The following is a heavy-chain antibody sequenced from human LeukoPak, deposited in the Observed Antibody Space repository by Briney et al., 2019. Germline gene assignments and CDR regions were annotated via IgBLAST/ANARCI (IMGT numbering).Heavy chain of an antibody. J-gene: IGHJ4*02. CDR1: GGSFSGYY. V-gene: IGHV4-59*08. CDR2: IYSSGTT. D-gene: IGHD3-16*02. CDR3: ARHWTYYDYVWGSYRPYYFDY. Sequence: SETLSLTCAVYGGSFSGYYWSWIRQPPGKGLEWIGFIYSSGTTNYNPSLKSRLSFSIDTSKNQFSLKLSSVTAADTAVYYCARHWTYYDYVWGSYRPYYFDYWGQGTLVTVSS.